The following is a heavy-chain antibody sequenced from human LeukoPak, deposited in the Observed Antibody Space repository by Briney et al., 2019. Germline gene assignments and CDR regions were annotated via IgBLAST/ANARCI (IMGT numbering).Heavy chain of an antibody. V-gene: IGHV4-38-2*02. CDR1: GYSISSGYY. CDR3: ARIGVVPAAALDY. Sequence: SETLSLTCTVSGYSISSGYYWGWIRQPPGKGLEWIGSIYHSGSTNYNPSLKSRVTMSVDTSKNQFSLKMTSVTAADTAVYYCARIGVVPAAALDYWGQGTLVTVSS. D-gene: IGHD2-2*01. CDR2: IYHSGST. J-gene: IGHJ4*02.